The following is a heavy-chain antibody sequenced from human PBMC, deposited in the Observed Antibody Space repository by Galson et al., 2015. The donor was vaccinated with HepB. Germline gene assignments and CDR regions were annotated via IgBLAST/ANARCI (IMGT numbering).Heavy chain of an antibody. CDR1: GSTFTSYG. CDR2: ISAYNGNT. V-gene: IGHV1-18*01. D-gene: IGHD6-13*01. CDR3: ARYKEYSSSSGWFDP. Sequence: SVKVSCKASGSTFTSYGISWVRQAPGQGLEWMGWISAYNGNTNYAQKLQGRVTMTTDTSTSTAYMELRSLRSDDTAVYYCARYKEYSSSSGWFDPWGQGTLVTVSS. J-gene: IGHJ5*02.